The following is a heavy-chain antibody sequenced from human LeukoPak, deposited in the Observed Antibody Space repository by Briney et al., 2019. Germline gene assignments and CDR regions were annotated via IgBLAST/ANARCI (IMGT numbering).Heavy chain of an antibody. CDR2: IYYSGST. J-gene: IGHJ6*02. Sequence: SSETLSLTCTVSGGSISSYYWSWIRQPPGKGLEWIGYIYYSGSTNYNPSLKSRVTISVDTSKNQFSLKLSSVTAADTAVYYCAREGYDILTGFYYYYGMDVWAKGPRSPSP. V-gene: IGHV4-59*12. CDR1: GGSISSYY. D-gene: IGHD3-9*01. CDR3: AREGYDILTGFYYYYGMDV.